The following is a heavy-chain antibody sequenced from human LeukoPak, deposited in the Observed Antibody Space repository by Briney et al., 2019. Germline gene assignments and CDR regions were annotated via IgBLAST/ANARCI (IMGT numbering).Heavy chain of an antibody. CDR1: GGSISSYY. V-gene: IGHV4-34*01. D-gene: IGHD6-13*01. Sequence: SSETLSLTCTVSGGSISSYYWSWIRQPPGKGLEWIGEINHSGSTNYNPSLKSRVTISVDTSKNQFSLKLSSVTAADTAVYYCARGRSSSWYGNYYYGMDVWGQGTTVTVSS. CDR3: ARGRSSSWYGNYYYGMDV. J-gene: IGHJ6*02. CDR2: INHSGST.